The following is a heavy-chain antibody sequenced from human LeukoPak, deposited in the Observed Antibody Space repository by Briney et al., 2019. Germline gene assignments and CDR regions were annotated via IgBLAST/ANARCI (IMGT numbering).Heavy chain of an antibody. CDR3: AKDYCRGGNCPLPFFDS. V-gene: IGHV3-23*01. CDR2: IIDVGGT. J-gene: IGHJ4*02. Sequence: GGSLRLSCAVSGSTLTEHAWSWVRQAPGEGLEWVSGIIDVGGTYYADSVKGRFTISRDSSKNTLYLQMNSLRAEDTATYYCAKDYCRGGNCPLPFFDSWGQGTLVTVSS. D-gene: IGHD2-15*01. CDR1: GSTLTEHA.